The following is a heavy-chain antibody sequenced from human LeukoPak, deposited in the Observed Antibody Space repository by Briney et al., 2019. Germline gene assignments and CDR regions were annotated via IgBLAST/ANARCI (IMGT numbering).Heavy chain of an antibody. Sequence: ASVKVSCKPSGGTCSSHAISWLRQAPAQALEWMGGIIPIFGTANYAQKFQGRVTIAADKSTGTAYMELSSLRSEDTAVYYCASKSGRCSGCHSFDYWGQGTLVTVSS. CDR3: ASKSGRCSGCHSFDY. V-gene: IGHV1-69*06. D-gene: IGHD6-19*01. CDR1: GGTCSSHA. J-gene: IGHJ4*02. CDR2: IIPIFGTA.